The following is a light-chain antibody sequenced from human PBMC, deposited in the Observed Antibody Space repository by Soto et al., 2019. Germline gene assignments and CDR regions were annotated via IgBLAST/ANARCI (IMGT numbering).Light chain of an antibody. J-gene: IGKJ4*01. CDR3: QQRSNWPLT. CDR2: DAS. V-gene: IGKV3-11*01. CDR1: QSVSSY. Sequence: EIVLTQSPATLSLSPGERATLSCRASQSVSSYLAWYQQKPGQAPRLLIYDASNRATGIPARFSGSGSGTDFTLTISSLEPEDFAVYYCQQRSNWPLTFGGASNEVIK.